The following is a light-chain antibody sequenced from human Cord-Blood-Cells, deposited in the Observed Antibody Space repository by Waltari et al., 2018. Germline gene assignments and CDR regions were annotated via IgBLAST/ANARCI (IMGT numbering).Light chain of an antibody. J-gene: IGLJ3*02. V-gene: IGLV2-14*01. CDR3: SSYTSSSTWV. CDR2: DVS. CDR1: SSDVGGYNY. Sequence: QSALPQPASVSGSPGQSITIPCTGTSSDVGGYNYVSWYQQHPGKAPKLMIYDVSNRPSGVSNRFSGSKFGNTASLTISGLQAEDEADYYCSSYTSSSTWVFGGGTKLTVL.